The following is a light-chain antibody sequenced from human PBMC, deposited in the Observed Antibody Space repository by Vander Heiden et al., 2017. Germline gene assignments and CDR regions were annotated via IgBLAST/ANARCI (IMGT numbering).Light chain of an antibody. CDR2: LGS. Sequence: IVINQSPISLPVTPREQASISASSSWSLLYSNGNDYLDWYLQKPGQPPQLLIYLGSNRAAGVPDRFSGSGSGTDFTLKISRVEAEDVGVYYCMQALQTPRTFGGGTKVDIK. CDR3: MQALQTPRT. V-gene: IGKV2-28*01. J-gene: IGKJ4*01. CDR1: WSLLYSNGNDY.